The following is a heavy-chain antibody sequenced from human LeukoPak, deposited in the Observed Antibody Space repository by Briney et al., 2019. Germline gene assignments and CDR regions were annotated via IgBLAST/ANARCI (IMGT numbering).Heavy chain of an antibody. CDR1: GGSFSGYY. J-gene: IGHJ3*02. Sequence: PSETLSLTCAVYGGSFSGYYWSWIRQPPGKGLEWIGEINHSENTNYNPSLKSRVTISVDTSKNQFSLKLSSVTAADTAVYYCAREAIAVAGTGAFDIWGQGTMVTVSS. CDR3: AREAIAVAGTGAFDI. V-gene: IGHV4-34*01. D-gene: IGHD6-19*01. CDR2: INHSENT.